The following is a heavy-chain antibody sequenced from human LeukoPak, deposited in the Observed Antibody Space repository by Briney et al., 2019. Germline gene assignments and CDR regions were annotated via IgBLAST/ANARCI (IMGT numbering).Heavy chain of an antibody. CDR3: AKTVVVITFRFDS. D-gene: IGHD2-21*01. Sequence: PGGSLRLPCAASGFSFNNYVMSWVRQAPGKGLEWVSAISGDGARTYYADSVKGRFTISRDNSKNTLDLQMNSLRAEDTAIYYCAKTVVVITFRFDSWGQGSLVTVSS. J-gene: IGHJ4*02. V-gene: IGHV3-23*01. CDR2: ISGDGART. CDR1: GFSFNNYV.